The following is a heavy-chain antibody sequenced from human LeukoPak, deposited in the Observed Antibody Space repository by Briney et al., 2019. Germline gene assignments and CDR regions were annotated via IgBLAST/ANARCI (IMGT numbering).Heavy chain of an antibody. CDR3: AKLAKYFYGSETYYFFEH. CDR2: IKQDGTEK. V-gene: IGHV3-7*01. CDR1: GFTLSNAW. J-gene: IGHJ4*02. D-gene: IGHD3-10*01. Sequence: GGSLRLSCAASGFTLSNAWMNWVRQAPGKGLEWVANIKQDGTEKYYVDSVKGRFTISRDNAKNSLYLQMNSLRVEDTAVYYCAKLAKYFYGSETYYFFEHWGQGTPVTASS.